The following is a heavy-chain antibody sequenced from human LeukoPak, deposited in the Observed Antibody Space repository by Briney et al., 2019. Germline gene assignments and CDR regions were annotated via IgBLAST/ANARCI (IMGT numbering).Heavy chain of an antibody. CDR3: ARDRCSSTSCLFGY. CDR2: ISSTRGTI. Sequence: GGSLRLSCAASGFTFSSYSMNWVRQAPGKGLEWVSYISSTRGTIYYADSVKGRFTISRDNAKNSLYLQMNSLRDEDTAVYYCARDRCSSTSCLFGYWGQGTLVTVSS. V-gene: IGHV3-48*02. D-gene: IGHD2-2*01. J-gene: IGHJ4*02. CDR1: GFTFSSYS.